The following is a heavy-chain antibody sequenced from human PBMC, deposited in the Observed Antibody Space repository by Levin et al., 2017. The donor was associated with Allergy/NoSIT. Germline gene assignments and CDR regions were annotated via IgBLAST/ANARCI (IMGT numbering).Heavy chain of an antibody. J-gene: IGHJ4*02. V-gene: IGHV1-18*01. CDR1: GYSFTSYG. D-gene: IGHD1-14*01. Sequence: ASVKVSCKASGYSFTSYGISWVRQAPGQGFEWMGWISGNSDLSLYAQKFQGRATMTTDTSTSTAFLELTSLTSDDTAVYYCARDLKDLPPPFDYWGQGTLVTVSS. CDR2: ISGNSDLS. CDR3: ARDLKDLPPPFDY.